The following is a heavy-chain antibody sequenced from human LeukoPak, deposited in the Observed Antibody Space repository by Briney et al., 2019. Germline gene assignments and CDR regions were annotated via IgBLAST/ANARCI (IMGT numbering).Heavy chain of an antibody. CDR3: AKDHDYDFDY. V-gene: IGHV1-18*01. D-gene: IGHD5-12*01. CDR1: GYTFITYG. J-gene: IGHJ4*02. CDR2: IGAYNGNT. Sequence: GASVTVSCKASGYTFITYGISWVRQAPGQGLEWMGWIGAYNGNTNYAQKFQGRVTMTTDTSTSTAYMELRSLRSDDTAVYYCAKDHDYDFDYWGQGTLVTVSS.